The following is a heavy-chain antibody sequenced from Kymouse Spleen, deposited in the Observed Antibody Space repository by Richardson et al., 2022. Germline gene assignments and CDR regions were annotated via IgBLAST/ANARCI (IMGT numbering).Heavy chain of an antibody. V-gene: IGHV4-34*01. J-gene: IGHJ6*02. CDR2: INHSGST. CDR1: GGSFSGYY. Sequence: QVQLQQWGAGLLKPSETLSLTCAVYGGSFSGYYWSWIRQPPGKGLEWIGEINHSGSTNYNPSLKSRVTISVDTSKNQFSLKLSSVTAADTAVYYCARGTGTGTTYYYYGMDVWGQGTTVTVSS. D-gene: IGHD1-7*01. CDR3: ARGTGTGTTYYYYGMDV.